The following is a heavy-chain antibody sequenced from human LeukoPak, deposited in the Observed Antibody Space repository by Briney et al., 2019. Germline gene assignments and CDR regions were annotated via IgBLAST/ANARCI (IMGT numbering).Heavy chain of an antibody. D-gene: IGHD5-18*01. CDR2: INYRGST. Sequence: KPSETLSLTCTVSGGSISSGFYWGWIRQPPGKGLEWIGYINYRGSTYYKPSLKSRVTISVDTSKNQFSLKLTSVTAADTAVYYCTRLPQGGFSYGPLDVWGQGTTVTVSS. V-gene: IGHV4-39*01. CDR3: TRLPQGGFSYGPLDV. CDR1: GGSISSGFY. J-gene: IGHJ6*02.